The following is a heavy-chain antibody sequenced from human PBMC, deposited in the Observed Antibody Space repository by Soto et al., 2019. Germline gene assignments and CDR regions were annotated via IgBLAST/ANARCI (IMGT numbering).Heavy chain of an antibody. CDR2: IYYSGST. CDR3: ARGRGVIVIGGHYMDV. Sequence: SETLSLTCTVSGGSISSYYWSWIRQHPGKGLEWIGYIYYSGSTYYNPSLKSRVTISVDTSKNQFSLKLSSVTAADTAVYYCARGRGVIVIGGHYMDVWGKGTTVTVSS. J-gene: IGHJ6*03. D-gene: IGHD3-16*02. CDR1: GGSISSYY. V-gene: IGHV4-59*06.